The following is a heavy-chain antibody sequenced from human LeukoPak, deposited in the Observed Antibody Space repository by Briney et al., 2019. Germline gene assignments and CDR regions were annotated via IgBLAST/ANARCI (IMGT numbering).Heavy chain of an antibody. V-gene: IGHV4-34*01. CDR3: ARLLLDYGGNSVDY. CDR1: GGSFSGYY. D-gene: IGHD4-23*01. CDR2: INHSGST. J-gene: IGHJ4*02. Sequence: PSETLSLTCAVYGGSFSGYYWSWIRQPPGKGLEWIGEINHSGSTNYNPSLKSRVTISVDTSKNQFSLKLSSVTAADTAVYYCARLLLDYGGNSVDYWGQGTLVTVSS.